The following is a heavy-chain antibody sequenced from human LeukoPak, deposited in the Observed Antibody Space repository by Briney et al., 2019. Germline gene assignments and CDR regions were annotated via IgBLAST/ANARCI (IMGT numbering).Heavy chain of an antibody. CDR1: GFTFSSYG. Sequence: PGGSLRLSCAASGFTFSSYGMHWVRQAPGKGLEWVAVISYDGSNKYYADSVKGRFTISRDNSKNTLYLQMNSLRAEDTAVYYCAKDLSPGIAAAGKVSAEYFQHWGQGTLVTVSS. CDR2: ISYDGSNK. J-gene: IGHJ1*01. D-gene: IGHD6-13*01. V-gene: IGHV3-30*18. CDR3: AKDLSPGIAAAGKVSAEYFQH.